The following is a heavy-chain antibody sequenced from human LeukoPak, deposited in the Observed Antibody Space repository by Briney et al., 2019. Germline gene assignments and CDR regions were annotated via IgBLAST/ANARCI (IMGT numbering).Heavy chain of an antibody. J-gene: IGHJ4*02. CDR1: GAFTSQYY. D-gene: IGHD1-26*01. CDR2: IHTSGAG. V-gene: IGHV4-4*09. CDR3: ARLGSYHDF. Sequence: SETLSLTCTVSGAFTSQYYWSWIRQIPEKGLEWMGHIHTSGAGTYYPSLKSRLTMSIDTSRNQLSLKLTSVTAADTAVYFCARLGSYHDFWGQGALVTVSS.